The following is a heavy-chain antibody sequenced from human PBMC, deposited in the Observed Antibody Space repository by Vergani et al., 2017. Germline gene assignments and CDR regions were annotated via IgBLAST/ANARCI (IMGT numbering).Heavy chain of an antibody. Sequence: QVQLVQSGAEVKKPGTSVKVSCKASGYTFTSYAMHWVRQAPGQRLEWMGWSNAGNGNTKYSQEFQGRVTITRDTSASTAYLSLGTLTSDDTAVYFCARNFLGRDIEVVPTAPFWLFDLWGRGTLVTVSS. D-gene: IGHD2-2*01. CDR1: GYTFTSYA. CDR2: SNAGNGNT. J-gene: IGHJ2*01. V-gene: IGHV1-3*02. CDR3: ARNFLGRDIEVVPTAPFWLFDL.